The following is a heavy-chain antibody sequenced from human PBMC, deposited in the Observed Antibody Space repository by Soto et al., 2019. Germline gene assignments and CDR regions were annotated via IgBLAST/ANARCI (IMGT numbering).Heavy chain of an antibody. CDR3: ARHIAVSGTRGFEF. D-gene: IGHD6-19*01. CDR2: IYHNGRT. Sequence: QVQLQESGPGLMKPSGTLSLTCAVSGGSISANWWSWVRQPPGKGLEWIGEIYHNGRTNDNPSLKNRVTMSVDKSQNYFSLNLNSVTAADTAVYYCARHIAVSGTRGFEFWGQGTLVTVSS. J-gene: IGHJ4*02. V-gene: IGHV4-4*02. CDR1: GGSISANW.